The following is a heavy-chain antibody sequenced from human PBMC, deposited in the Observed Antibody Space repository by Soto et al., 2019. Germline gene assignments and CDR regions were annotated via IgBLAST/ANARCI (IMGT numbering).Heavy chain of an antibody. D-gene: IGHD3-10*01. CDR3: TRWLRRSGLDY. Sequence: QVRLQESGPGLVKPSGTLSLTCAVSGGSLSSSNWWTWVRQPPGKGLEWIGESDHSGSTNYNPSRQSRVTISVDKAKNQFSLKLSSVTAADTAVYYCTRWLRRSGLDYWGQGTLVTVS. CDR2: SDHSGST. V-gene: IGHV4-4*02. CDR1: GGSLSSSNW. J-gene: IGHJ4*02.